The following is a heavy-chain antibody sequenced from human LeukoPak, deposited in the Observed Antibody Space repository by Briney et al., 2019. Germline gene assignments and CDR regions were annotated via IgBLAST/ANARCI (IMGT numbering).Heavy chain of an antibody. CDR3: ARDRRDGYNVLDY. V-gene: IGHV3-7*01. CDR2: MKQDGSEK. Sequence: GGSLRLSCAASGFTFRNYEMNWVRQAPGKGLEWVANMKQDGSEKYYVDSVKGRFTISSDNAKNSLYLQMNSLSAEDTAIYYCARDRRDGYNVLDYWGQGTLVTVSS. CDR1: GFTFRNYE. J-gene: IGHJ4*02. D-gene: IGHD5-24*01.